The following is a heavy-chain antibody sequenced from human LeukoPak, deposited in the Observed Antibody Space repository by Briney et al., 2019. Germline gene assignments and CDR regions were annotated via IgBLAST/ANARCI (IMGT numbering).Heavy chain of an antibody. D-gene: IGHD1-20*01. V-gene: IGHV1-2*02. CDR2: INPNSGGT. Sequence: ASEKVSCKASGYTFTGYYMHWVRQAPGQELEWMGWINPNSGGTNYAQKFQGRVTMTRDTSISTAYMELSRLRSDDTAVYYCAIARRYNWNLAPYYWGQGTLVTVSS. CDR3: AIARRYNWNLAPYY. CDR1: GYTFTGYY. J-gene: IGHJ4*02.